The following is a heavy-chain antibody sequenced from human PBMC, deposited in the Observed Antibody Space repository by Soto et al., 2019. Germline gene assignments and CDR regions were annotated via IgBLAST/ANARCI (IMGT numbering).Heavy chain of an antibody. D-gene: IGHD4-17*01. V-gene: IGHV3-74*01. CDR1: GFSLSNYW. CDR2: IDRDGYSS. Sequence: EVQLVESGGGVVQPGGSLRLSCAASGFSLSNYWMHWVRQVPGEGLVWVSRIDRDGYSSTYAEPMKGRFTISRDNAKNTLYLQINSLRDEDTAVYYCARQPIGTVTPDYWGQGTLVTVSS. J-gene: IGHJ4*02. CDR3: ARQPIGTVTPDY.